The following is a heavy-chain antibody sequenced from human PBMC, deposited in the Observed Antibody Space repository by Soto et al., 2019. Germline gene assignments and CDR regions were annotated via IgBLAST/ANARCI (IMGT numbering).Heavy chain of an antibody. J-gene: IGHJ5*02. CDR2: ISGGGGRT. CDR3: ARDQGDYYDSSAYDP. D-gene: IGHD3-22*01. CDR1: GFTFDNFA. Sequence: GGSLRLSCTTSGFTFDNFAMSWVRQAPRRGLEWVSAISGGGGRTYCPDSVKCRFINPDTSKNQFSLQLNFVTPEDTAVYSCARDQGDYYDSSAYDPWGQGTLVTVSS. V-gene: IGHV3-23*01.